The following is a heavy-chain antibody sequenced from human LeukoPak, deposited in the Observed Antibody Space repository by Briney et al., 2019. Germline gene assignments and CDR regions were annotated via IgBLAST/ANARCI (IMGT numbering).Heavy chain of an antibody. CDR1: GFTFSSYA. Sequence: AGGSLRLSCAASGFTFSSYAMSWVRQAPGKGLEWVSAISGSGGSTYYADPVKGRFTISRDNSKSTLYLQMNSLRAEDTAVYYCAKTYYYDSSGHDAFDIWGQGTMVTVSS. CDR3: AKTYYYDSSGHDAFDI. J-gene: IGHJ3*02. CDR2: ISGSGGST. V-gene: IGHV3-23*01. D-gene: IGHD3-22*01.